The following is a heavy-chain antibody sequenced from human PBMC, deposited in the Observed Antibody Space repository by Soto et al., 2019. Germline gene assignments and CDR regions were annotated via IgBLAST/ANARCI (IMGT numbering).Heavy chain of an antibody. V-gene: IGHV1-2*04. Sequence: QVPLVQSGAEVRKPGASVTVSCRSSGDSFNDYYIHWVRQAPGQGIEWMGWINPNGGVTKYAQKFQGWVSMTRDTSIRTVYMQLSRLRSDATAVYYCARESGGATATLDYYYFYMDVWGTGTTVTVSS. CDR3: ARESGGATATLDYYYFYMDV. CDR2: INPNGGVT. J-gene: IGHJ6*03. D-gene: IGHD1-26*01. CDR1: GDSFNDYY.